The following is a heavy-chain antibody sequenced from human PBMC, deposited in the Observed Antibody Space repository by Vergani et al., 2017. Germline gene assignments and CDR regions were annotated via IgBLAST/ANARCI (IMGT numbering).Heavy chain of an antibody. Sequence: EVQLVQSGAEVKKPGESLKISCQISGYSFTNYWIGWVRQLPGKGLEWMGIIHPADSDTRYSPSFQGQVTISVDKSISTAYLQRRSLRASDSAMYYCAGRYGRDSRGSKDFDYWGQGTLVTVSS. CDR3: AGRYGRDSRGSKDFDY. D-gene: IGHD3-22*01. V-gene: IGHV5-51*01. CDR1: GYSFTNYW. J-gene: IGHJ4*02. CDR2: IHPADSDT.